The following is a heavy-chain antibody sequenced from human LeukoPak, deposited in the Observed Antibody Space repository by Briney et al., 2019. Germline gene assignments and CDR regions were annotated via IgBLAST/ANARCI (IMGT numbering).Heavy chain of an antibody. V-gene: IGHV4-31*03. D-gene: IGHD1-14*01. J-gene: IGHJ4*02. CDR2: IYYSGST. CDR1: GGSISSGGYY. Sequence: SETLSLTCTVSGGSISSGGYYWSWIRQHPGKGLEWIGYIYYSGSTYYNPSLKSRVTISVDTSKNQFSLKLSSVTAADTAVYYCARDGSEGLDYWGQGTLVTVSS. CDR3: ARDGSEGLDY.